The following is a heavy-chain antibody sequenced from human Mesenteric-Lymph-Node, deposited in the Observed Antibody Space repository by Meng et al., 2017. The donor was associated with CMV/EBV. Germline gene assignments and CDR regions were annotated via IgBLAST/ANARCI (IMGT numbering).Heavy chain of an antibody. J-gene: IGHJ6*02. Sequence: ASVKVSCKASGYTFTGYYMHWVRQAPGQGLEWMGWINPNSGGTNYAQKFQGRVTITTDESTSTAYMELSSLRSEDTAVYYCARDLTAAGDYGMDVWGQGTTVTVSS. CDR3: ARDLTAAGDYGMDV. V-gene: IGHV1-2*02. D-gene: IGHD6-13*01. CDR2: INPNSGGT. CDR1: GYTFTGYY.